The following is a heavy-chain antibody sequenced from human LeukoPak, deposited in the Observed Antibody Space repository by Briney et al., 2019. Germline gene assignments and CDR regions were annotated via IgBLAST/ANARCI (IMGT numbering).Heavy chain of an antibody. D-gene: IGHD3-3*01. CDR1: GYTFTSYG. V-gene: IGHV1-18*01. CDR2: ISAYNGNT. Sequence: VASVKVSCKASGYTFTSYGISWVRQAPGQGLEWMGWISAYNGNTNYAQKLQGRVTMTTDTSTSTAYMELRSLRSDDTAVYYCARGVPGLRFLEWLLWVPENWFDPWGQGTLVTVSS. CDR3: ARGVPGLRFLEWLLWVPENWFDP. J-gene: IGHJ5*02.